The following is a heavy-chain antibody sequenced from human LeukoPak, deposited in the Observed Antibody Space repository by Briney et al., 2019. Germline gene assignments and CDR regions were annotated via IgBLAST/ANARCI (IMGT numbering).Heavy chain of an antibody. J-gene: IGHJ6*03. V-gene: IGHV3-43*01. CDR2: ISWDGGST. D-gene: IGHD1-14*01. CDR1: GFTFDDYT. Sequence: PGGSLRLSCAASGFTFDDYTMHWVRQAPGKGLEWVSLISWDGGSTYYADSVKGRFTISRDNSKNSLYLQINSLRTEDTAFYYCAKGRGIRNYYMDVWGKGTTVTVSS. CDR3: AKGRGIRNYYMDV.